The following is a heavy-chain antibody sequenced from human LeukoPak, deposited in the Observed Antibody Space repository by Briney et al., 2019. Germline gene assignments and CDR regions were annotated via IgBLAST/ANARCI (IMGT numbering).Heavy chain of an antibody. J-gene: IGHJ4*02. CDR2: INTNTGNP. D-gene: IGHD3-22*01. CDR3: ARDGLPGRYYYDSSGYYYEPPTNFDY. V-gene: IGHV7-4-1*02. CDR1: GYTFTSYA. Sequence: VASVKVSCKASGYTFTSYAMNWVRQAPGQGLEWMGWINTNTGNPTYAQGFTGRFVFSLDTSVSTAYLQISSLKAEDTAVYYCARDGLPGRYYYDSSGYYYEPPTNFDYWGQGTLVTVSS.